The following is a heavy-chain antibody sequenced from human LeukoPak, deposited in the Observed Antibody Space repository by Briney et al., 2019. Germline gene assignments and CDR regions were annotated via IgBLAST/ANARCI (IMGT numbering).Heavy chain of an antibody. CDR2: IIPILGIA. D-gene: IGHD3-10*01. CDR1: GGTFSSYA. V-gene: IGHV1-69*04. CDR3: ARARYGSGSYYADY. J-gene: IGHJ4*02. Sequence: SVKVSCKASGGTFSSYAISWVRQAPGQGLEWMGRIIPILGIANYAQKFQGRVTITADKSTSTAYMELSSLRSEDTAVYYCARARYGSGSYYADYWGQGTLVTVYS.